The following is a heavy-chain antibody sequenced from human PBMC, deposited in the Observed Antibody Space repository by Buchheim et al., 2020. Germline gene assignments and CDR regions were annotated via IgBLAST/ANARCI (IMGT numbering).Heavy chain of an antibody. Sequence: QVQLVESGGGVVQPGRSLRLSCAASGFTFSSYGMHWVRQAPGKGLEWVAFIRYDGSNKYYADSVKGRFTISRDNSKNTLYLQTNSLRAEDTAVYYCAKEADTAMVYWGQGTL. CDR3: AKEADTAMVY. CDR2: IRYDGSNK. CDR1: GFTFSSYG. V-gene: IGHV3-30*02. D-gene: IGHD5-18*01. J-gene: IGHJ4*02.